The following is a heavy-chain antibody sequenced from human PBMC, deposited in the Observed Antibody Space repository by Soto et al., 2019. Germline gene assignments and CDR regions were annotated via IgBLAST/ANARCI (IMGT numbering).Heavy chain of an antibody. CDR3: SRDSRARTRHRYYSGLGV. J-gene: IGHJ6*02. V-gene: IGHV3-48*02. CDR1: GFTFSSYS. CDR2: ISSSSSTI. Sequence: GRSLSLSYAASGFTFSSYSMNWVRQAPGNGLEWVSYISSSSSTIYYADSVKGRFTISRDNAKNSLYLQMNSLRDEDTAVYYCSRDSRARTRHRYYSGLGVWGQGTTVNRSS.